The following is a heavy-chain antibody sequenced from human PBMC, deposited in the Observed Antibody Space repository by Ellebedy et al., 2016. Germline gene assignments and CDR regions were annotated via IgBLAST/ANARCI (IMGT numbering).Heavy chain of an antibody. Sequence: GESLKISXAASGFTFSDYYMSWIRQAPGKGLEWVSYISSSSSYTNYADSVKGRFTISRDNAKNSLYLQMNSLRAEDTAVYYCARAPGVTPNWFNPWGQGTLVTVSS. V-gene: IGHV3-11*05. CDR1: GFTFSDYY. CDR3: ARAPGVTPNWFNP. D-gene: IGHD4-23*01. CDR2: ISSSSSYT. J-gene: IGHJ5*02.